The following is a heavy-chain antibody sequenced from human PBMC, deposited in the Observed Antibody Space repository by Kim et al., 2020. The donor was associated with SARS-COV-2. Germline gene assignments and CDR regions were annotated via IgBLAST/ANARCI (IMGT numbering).Heavy chain of an antibody. J-gene: IGHJ5*02. CDR3: ARDRGMHCFDP. CDR1: GYSFSDYY. CDR2: LYPKTGAT. V-gene: IGHV1-2*02. Sequence: ASVKVCKTSGYSFSDYYMHWVRQVPGQDLEWMGWLYPKTGATRYAQKFQGRVTMTRDTSISTAYMELSSLTSDDTAVYFCARDRGMHCFDPCGHGTLVTV. D-gene: IGHD3-10*01.